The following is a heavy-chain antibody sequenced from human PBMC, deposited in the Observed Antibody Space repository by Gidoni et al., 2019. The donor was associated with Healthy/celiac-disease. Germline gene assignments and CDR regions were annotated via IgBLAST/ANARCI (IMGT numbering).Heavy chain of an antibody. D-gene: IGHD3-9*01. CDR2: IDTNTGNP. CDR1: VYTFTSYA. V-gene: IGHV7-4-1*02. Sequence: QVQLVQSGSELKKPGASVKVSCKASVYTFTSYAVNWVRQAPGQWLEWMGWIDTNTGNPTYAQGFTGRFVFSLNTSVSAAYLQISSLKAENTAVYYCARKGGYDILTGYPPFDYWGQGTLVTVSS. J-gene: IGHJ4*02. CDR3: ARKGGYDILTGYPPFDY.